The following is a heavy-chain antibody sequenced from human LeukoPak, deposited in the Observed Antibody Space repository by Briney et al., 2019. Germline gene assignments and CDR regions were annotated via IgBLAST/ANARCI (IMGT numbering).Heavy chain of an antibody. CDR1: GGSISSYY. CDR3: ARSHYDFWSGSGMFDY. Sequence: SETLSLTCTVSGGSISSYYWSWIRQPPGKGLEWIGYIYYSGSTNYNPSLKGRVTISVDTSKNQFSLKLSSVTAADTAVYYCARSHYDFWSGSGMFDYWGQGTLVTVSS. CDR2: IYYSGST. D-gene: IGHD3-3*01. J-gene: IGHJ4*02. V-gene: IGHV4-59*01.